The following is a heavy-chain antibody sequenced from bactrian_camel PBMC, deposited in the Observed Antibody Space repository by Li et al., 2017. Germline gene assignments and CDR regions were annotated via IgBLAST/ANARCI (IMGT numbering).Heavy chain of an antibody. CDR1: GITFSRHD. D-gene: IGHD2*01. J-gene: IGHJ7*01. V-gene: IGHV3S6*01. CDR2: ITSLPSLFRAA. Sequence: HVQLVESGGGLVQPGESLRLSCVASGITFSRHDMSWVRQAPGKEVEWVAGITSLPSLFRAASYADSVKGRFTVSRDNADNTLYLQLNSLTTEDTAMYYCTKDVDTGVYYRGFDAMDYWGLGTQVTVS.